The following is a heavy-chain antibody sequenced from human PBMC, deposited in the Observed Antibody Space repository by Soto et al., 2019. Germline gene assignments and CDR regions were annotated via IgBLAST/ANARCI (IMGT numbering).Heavy chain of an antibody. CDR1: GFTFSSYA. CDR3: AKDQVYDSSAPGY. D-gene: IGHD3-22*01. CDR2: ISGSGGST. V-gene: IGHV3-23*01. Sequence: PGGSLRLSCEASGFTFSSYAMSWVRQAPGKGLEWVSDISGSGGSTYYADSVKGRFTISRDNSKNTLYLQMNSLRAEDTAVYYCAKDQVYDSSAPGYWGQGTLVTVSS. J-gene: IGHJ4*02.